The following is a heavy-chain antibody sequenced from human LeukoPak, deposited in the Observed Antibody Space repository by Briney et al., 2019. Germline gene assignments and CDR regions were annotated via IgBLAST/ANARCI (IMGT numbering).Heavy chain of an antibody. D-gene: IGHD1-26*01. Sequence: GGSLRLSCAASRFTFSSYYMYWVRQAPGKGLEGVAFISDDGVKKYYADSVKGRFSISRDNYKKTLYLQMDSLRAEDTAVYYCARVWEVQYYFDHWGQGTLVTVSS. CDR1: RFTFSSYY. CDR3: ARVWEVQYYFDH. J-gene: IGHJ4*02. CDR2: ISDDGVKK. V-gene: IGHV3-30-3*01.